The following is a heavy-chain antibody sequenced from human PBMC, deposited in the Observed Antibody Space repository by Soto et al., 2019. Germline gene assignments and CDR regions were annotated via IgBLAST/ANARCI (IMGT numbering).Heavy chain of an antibody. CDR1: GFTLSGST. CDR2: IRSNGDNNAT. J-gene: IGHJ3*02. CDR3: TTRSIADDAFDI. D-gene: IGHD6-6*01. Sequence: GGSLRLSCAASGFTLSGSTVPWVRQASGKGLDWVGRIRSNGDNNATAYAASVRGRFTISRDDSENTAFLQMDSLKSEVTAVYYCTTRSIADDAFDIWGQGTLVTVSS. V-gene: IGHV3-73*01.